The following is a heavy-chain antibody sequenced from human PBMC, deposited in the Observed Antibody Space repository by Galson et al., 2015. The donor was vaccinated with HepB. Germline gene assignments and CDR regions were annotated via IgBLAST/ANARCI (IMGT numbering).Heavy chain of an antibody. D-gene: IGHD6-6*01. CDR1: TFTSSG. J-gene: IGHJ6*03. CDR3: AREVFAAARPHVLYYMDV. V-gene: IGHV1-69*01. Sequence: TFTSSGISWVRQAPGQGLEWMGGIIPIFGTANYAQKFQGRVTITADESTSTAYMELSSLRSEDTAVYYCAREVFAAARPHVLYYMDVWGKGTTVTVSS. CDR2: IIPIFGTA.